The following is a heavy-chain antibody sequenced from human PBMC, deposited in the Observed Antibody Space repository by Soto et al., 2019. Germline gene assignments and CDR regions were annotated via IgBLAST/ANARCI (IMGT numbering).Heavy chain of an antibody. D-gene: IGHD3-10*01. CDR1: GFTFSSYS. V-gene: IGHV3-48*02. J-gene: IGHJ6*02. CDR2: ISSSSSTI. CDR3: ARVPPWEGWFGNYYYYGMDV. Sequence: EVQLVESGGGLVQPGGSLRLSCAASGFTFSSYSMNWVRQAPGKGLEWVSYISSSSSTIYYADSVKGRFTISRDNAKNSLYLQMNSLRDEDTAVYYCARVPPWEGWFGNYYYYGMDVWGQGTTVTVSS.